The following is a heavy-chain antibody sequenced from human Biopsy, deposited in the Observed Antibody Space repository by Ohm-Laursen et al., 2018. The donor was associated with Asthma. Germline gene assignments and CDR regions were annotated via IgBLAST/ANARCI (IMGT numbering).Heavy chain of an antibody. CDR3: ARGDSSGWSQYYFDY. V-gene: IGHV3-33*01. J-gene: IGHJ4*02. Sequence: SLRLSCAASGFSISSYGMHWVRQAPGKGLEWVTLIWYDGSKKYYSESVKGRFTISGDYSKNTLYLQMHSLRAEDTAVYYCARGDSSGWSQYYFDYWGQGTLVTVSS. D-gene: IGHD6-19*01. CDR2: IWYDGSKK. CDR1: GFSISSYG.